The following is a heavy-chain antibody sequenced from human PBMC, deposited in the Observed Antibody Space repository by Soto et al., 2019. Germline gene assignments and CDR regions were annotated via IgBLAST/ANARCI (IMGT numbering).Heavy chain of an antibody. V-gene: IGHV4-31*03. CDR3: ARDNYGDYADRFDH. CDR1: GDSISSGGYY. Sequence: QVQLQESGAGLVKPSQTLSLTCTVSGDSISSGGYYWSWIRQQPGKGLEWIGYIYYSGSTYYNPSLKSRVTISVDTSKNQFSLKLSSVTAADTAVYYCARDNYGDYADRFDHWGQGTLVTVSS. CDR2: IYYSGST. D-gene: IGHD4-17*01. J-gene: IGHJ5*02.